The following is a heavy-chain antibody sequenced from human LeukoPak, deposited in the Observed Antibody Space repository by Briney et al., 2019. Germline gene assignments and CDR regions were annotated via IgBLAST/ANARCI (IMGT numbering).Heavy chain of an antibody. Sequence: ASVKVSCKASGYTFTGYYMHWVRQAPGQGLEWMGWINPNSGGTNYAQKFQGRVTMTRDTSISTAYMELSRLRSDDTAVYYCAREVANYYDSAAFDYWGQGTLVTVSS. CDR3: AREVANYYDSAAFDY. D-gene: IGHD3-22*01. CDR1: GYTFTGYY. CDR2: INPNSGGT. V-gene: IGHV1-2*02. J-gene: IGHJ4*02.